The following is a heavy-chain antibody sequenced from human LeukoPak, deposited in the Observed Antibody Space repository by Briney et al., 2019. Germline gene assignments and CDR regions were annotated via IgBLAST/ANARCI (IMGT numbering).Heavy chain of an antibody. V-gene: IGHV4-4*07. CDR2: IYTSGST. CDR1: GGSIFSYY. CDR3: AREARDHNDGSGYYNDY. Sequence: PSETLSLTCSVSGGSIFSYYWTWIRQPAGKGLEWIGRIYTSGSTNYNPSLASRVTMSLDTAQNQFSLKLTSLTAADTAVYYCAREARDHNDGSGYYNDYWGQGTLVTVSS. J-gene: IGHJ4*02. D-gene: IGHD3-22*01.